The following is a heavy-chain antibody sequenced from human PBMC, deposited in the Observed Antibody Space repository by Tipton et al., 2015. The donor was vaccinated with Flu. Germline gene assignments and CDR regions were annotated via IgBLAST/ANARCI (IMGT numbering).Heavy chain of an antibody. CDR2: INHSGST. V-gene: IGHV4-34*01. J-gene: IGHJ4*02. CDR3: ARDWLN. Sequence: LSLTCAVYGGSFSGYFWSWIRQPPGKGLEWIGEINHSGSTHYNPSLKSRVTISVDTSKTQFSLRLSSVTAADTAVYYCARDWLNWGQGTLVTVSS. D-gene: IGHD3-9*01. CDR1: GGSFSGYF.